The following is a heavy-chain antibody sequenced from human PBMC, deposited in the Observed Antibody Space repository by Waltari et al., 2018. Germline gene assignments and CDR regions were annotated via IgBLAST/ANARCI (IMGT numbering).Heavy chain of an antibody. Sequence: LVQSGGGLVQPGDSLRLSCAAPGFTFSKSWMHWVRQAPGGGLVWVSRINGDGSSTSHADSVKGRFTTSRDNAKNTLYLQMKSLRVKDTGVYYCARVAPKTYRSPVPGRDYYYGMDVWGQGTAVIVSS. CDR2: INGDGSST. V-gene: IGHV3-74*01. J-gene: IGHJ6*02. CDR3: ARVAPKTYRSPVPGRDYYYGMDV. CDR1: GFTFSKSW. D-gene: IGHD6-13*01.